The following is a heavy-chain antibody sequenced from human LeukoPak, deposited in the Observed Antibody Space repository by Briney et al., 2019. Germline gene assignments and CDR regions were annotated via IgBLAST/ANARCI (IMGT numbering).Heavy chain of an antibody. J-gene: IGHJ6*02. CDR2: MNPNSGNT. D-gene: IGHD5-12*01. CDR3: ARAGGYSPASHQYYYYYYGMDV. CDR1: GYTFTSYD. V-gene: IGHV1-8*01. Sequence: ASVKVSCKASGYTFTSYDINWVRQATGQGLEWMGWMNPNSGNTGYAQKFQGRVTVTRNTSISTAYMELSSLRSEDTAVYYCARAGGYSPASHQYYYYYYGMDVWGQGTTVTVSS.